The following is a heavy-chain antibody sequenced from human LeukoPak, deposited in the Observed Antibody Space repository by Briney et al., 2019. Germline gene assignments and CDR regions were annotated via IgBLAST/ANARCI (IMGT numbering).Heavy chain of an antibody. D-gene: IGHD2-15*01. CDR3: ARDVDDDYYLDV. Sequence: SETLSLTCTVSGGSISNYYWSWIRQSPGKGLEWIGYINYSGITTYNPSLKSRATISVDTSKNQFSLRLTSVTAADTAVYYCARDVDDDYYLDVWGKGTTVTVSS. CDR2: INYSGIT. V-gene: IGHV4-59*01. J-gene: IGHJ6*03. CDR1: GGSISNYY.